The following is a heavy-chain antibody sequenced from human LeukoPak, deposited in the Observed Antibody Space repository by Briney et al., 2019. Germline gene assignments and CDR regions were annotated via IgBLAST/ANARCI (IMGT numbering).Heavy chain of an antibody. V-gene: IGHV4-39*07. CDR1: GGSISSRGYY. J-gene: IGHJ5*02. D-gene: IGHD1-1*01. CDR3: ARGYWNPPWFDP. Sequence: SETLSLTCTISGGSISSRGYYWGWIRQPPGKGLEWIGSIYYSGSTYYNPSLKSRVTISVDTSKNQFSLKLSSVTAADTAVYYCARGYWNPPWFDPWGQGTLVTVPS. CDR2: IYYSGST.